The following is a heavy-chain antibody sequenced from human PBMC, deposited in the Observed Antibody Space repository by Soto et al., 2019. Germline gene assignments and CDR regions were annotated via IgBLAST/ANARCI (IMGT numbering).Heavy chain of an antibody. CDR1: GGSISSSSYY. V-gene: IGHV4-39*07. CDR3: ASVFSVFWSGYYIDF. CDR2: IYYSGST. D-gene: IGHD3-3*01. Sequence: SETLSLTCTVSGGSISSSSYYWGWIRQPPGKGLEWIGSIYYSGSTYYNPSLKSRVTISVDTSKNQFSLKLSSVTAADTAVYYCASVFSVFWSGYYIDFCCKATLLTGFS. J-gene: IGHJ4*03.